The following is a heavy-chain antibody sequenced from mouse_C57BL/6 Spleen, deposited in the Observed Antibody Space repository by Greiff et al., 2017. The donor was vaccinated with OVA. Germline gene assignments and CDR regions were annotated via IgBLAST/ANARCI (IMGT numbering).Heavy chain of an antibody. J-gene: IGHJ2*01. CDR3: ARSRQLRLLPGFDY. CDR2: INPNNGGT. V-gene: IGHV1-18*01. CDR1: GYTFTDYN. D-gene: IGHD3-2*02. Sequence: EVQLQQSGPELVKPGASVKIPCKASGYTFTDYNMDWVKQSHGKSLEWIGDINPNNGGTIYNQKFKGKATLTVDKSSSTAYMELRSLTSEDTAVYYCARSRQLRLLPGFDYWGQGTTLTVSS.